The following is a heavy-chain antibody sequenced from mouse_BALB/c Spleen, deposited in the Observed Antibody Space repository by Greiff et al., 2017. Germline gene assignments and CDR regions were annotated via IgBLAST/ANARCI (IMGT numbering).Heavy chain of an antibody. CDR3: KKWLRHAMDY. CDR1: GYTFTSYY. D-gene: IGHD2-2*01. Sequence: QVQLQQSGAELVKPGASVKLSCKASGYTFTSYYMYWVKQRPGQGLEWIGEINPSNGGTNFNEKFKSKATLTVDKSSSTAYMQLSSLTSEDSAVCYCKKWLRHAMDYWGQGTSVTVSS. CDR2: INPSNGGT. V-gene: IGHV1S81*02. J-gene: IGHJ4*01.